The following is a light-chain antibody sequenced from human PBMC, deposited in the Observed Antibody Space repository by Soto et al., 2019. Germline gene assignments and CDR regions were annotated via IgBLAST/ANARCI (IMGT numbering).Light chain of an antibody. V-gene: IGKV1-39*01. CDR1: QSVSNY. CDR3: QQSYTTPFT. J-gene: IGKJ2*01. Sequence: DIQMTQSPSSLSASVGDRVTITRRASQSVSNYLNWFQHKPGRAPKLLIHTASTLRSGVPSRFSGSGSGTDFTLTISSLQREDFATYYCQQSYTTPFTFGQGTELEIK. CDR2: TAS.